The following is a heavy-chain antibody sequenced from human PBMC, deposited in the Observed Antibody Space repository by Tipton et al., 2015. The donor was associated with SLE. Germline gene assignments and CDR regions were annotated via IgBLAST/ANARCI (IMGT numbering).Heavy chain of an antibody. J-gene: IGHJ4*02. Sequence: TLSLTCTVSGGSIGSSSYYWGWFRQPPGKGLEWIGSIYYSGSTYYNPSLKSRVTISVDTSKNQFSLKLSSVTAADTAVYYCARQDSNGGYDYWGQGTLVTVSS. CDR2: IYYSGST. V-gene: IGHV4-39*01. CDR1: GGSIGSSSYY. D-gene: IGHD3-16*01. CDR3: ARQDSNGGYDY.